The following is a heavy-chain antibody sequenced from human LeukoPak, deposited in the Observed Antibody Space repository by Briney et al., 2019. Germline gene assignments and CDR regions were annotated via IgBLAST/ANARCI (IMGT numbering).Heavy chain of an antibody. D-gene: IGHD2-15*01. J-gene: IGHJ4*02. V-gene: IGHV3-74*01. CDR2: INSDGSST. Sequence: QPGGSLRLSCAASGFTFSSYWMHWVRQAPGKGLVWVSRINSDGSSTSYADSVKGRFTISRDNARNTLYLQMNSLRAEDTAVYYCAREEDCSGGSYYEPSLGYWGQGTLVTVSS. CDR1: GFTFSSYW. CDR3: AREEDCSGGSYYEPSLGY.